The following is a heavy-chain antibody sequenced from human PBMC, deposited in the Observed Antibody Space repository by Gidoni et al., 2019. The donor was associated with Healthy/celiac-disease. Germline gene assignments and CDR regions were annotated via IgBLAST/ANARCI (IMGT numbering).Heavy chain of an antibody. V-gene: IGHV3-23*04. CDR1: GFTFSRHA. J-gene: IGHJ4*02. D-gene: IGHD3-3*01. CDR3: AKDPPPDYDFWSGYFAADF. CDR2: ISGSGGST. Sequence: EVQMVESGGGLVQPGGSLGLSCAASGFTFSRHAMSWVRQAPGKGLGWVSAISGSGGSTYYADSVKGRFTISRDNSKNTLYLQMNSLRAEDTAVYYCAKDPPPDYDFWSGYFAADFWGQGTLVTVSS.